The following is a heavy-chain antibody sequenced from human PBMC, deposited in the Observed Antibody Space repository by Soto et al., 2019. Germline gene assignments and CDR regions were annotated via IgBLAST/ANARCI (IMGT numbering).Heavy chain of an antibody. CDR2: ISGSGGST. D-gene: IGHD1-1*01. CDR3: AKDRGNYFDY. CDR1: GFTLSSYA. V-gene: IGHV3-23*01. Sequence: GGSLRLSCAASGFTLSSYAMSWVRPAPGKGLEWVSAISGSGGSTYYADSVKGRFTISRDNSKNTLYLQMNSLRAEDTAVYYCAKDRGNYFDYWGQGTLVTVSS. J-gene: IGHJ4*02.